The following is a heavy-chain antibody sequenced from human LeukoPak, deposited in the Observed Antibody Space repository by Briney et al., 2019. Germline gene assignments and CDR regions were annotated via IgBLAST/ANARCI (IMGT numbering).Heavy chain of an antibody. CDR1: GFTFSSYG. D-gene: IGHD3-22*01. V-gene: IGHV3-30*02. CDR2: IRYDGSIK. Sequence: GGSLRLSCAASGFTFSSYGMHWVRQAPGKGLEWVAFIRYDGSIKHYADSVKGRVTISRDNSKNTLYLQMNSLRAEDTAVYYCANKGLSSGYLYYFDYWGQGTLVTVSS. CDR3: ANKGLSSGYLYYFDY. J-gene: IGHJ4*02.